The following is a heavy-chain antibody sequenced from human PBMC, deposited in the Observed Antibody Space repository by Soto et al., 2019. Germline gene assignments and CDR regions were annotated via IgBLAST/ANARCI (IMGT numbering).Heavy chain of an antibody. CDR2: IYCDDDM. J-gene: IGHJ4*02. CDR3: AHGRITGTVLAFDY. Sequence: QITLKESGPTLVKPTQTLTLTCTFSGFSLNTNGVGVGWVSQPPGKSLEWLALIYCDDDMRYSPSLQSRLTITKDTSKDQVVLTVINMDPVDTATYYCAHGRITGTVLAFDYWGQGTLVSVSS. CDR1: GFSLNTNGVG. V-gene: IGHV2-5*02. D-gene: IGHD1-7*01.